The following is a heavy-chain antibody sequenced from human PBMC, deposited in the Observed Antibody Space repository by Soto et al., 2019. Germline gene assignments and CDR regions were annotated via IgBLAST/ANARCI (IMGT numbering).Heavy chain of an antibody. J-gene: IGHJ4*02. D-gene: IGHD5-12*01. CDR3: ARGRGYTEYYFDY. CDR2: IWYDGSNK. V-gene: IGHV3-33*01. Sequence: QVQLVESGGGVVQPGRSLRLSCAASGFTFSSYGMHWVRQAPGKGLEWVAVIWYDGSNKYYADSVKGRFTISRDNSKNTLYLQMNSLRAEDTAVYYCARGRGYTEYYFDYWGQGTLVTVSS. CDR1: GFTFSSYG.